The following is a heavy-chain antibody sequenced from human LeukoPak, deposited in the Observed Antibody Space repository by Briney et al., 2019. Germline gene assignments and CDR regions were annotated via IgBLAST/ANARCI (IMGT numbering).Heavy chain of an antibody. CDR3: ARLRQLWDFDY. V-gene: IGHV5-51*01. CDR1: GYSFTSYW. CDR2: IYPGDSDT. J-gene: IGHJ4*02. Sequence: GESLKISCKGSGYSFTSYWIGWVRQMPGKGPEWMGIIYPGDSDTRYSLSFQGQVTISADKSINTAYLQWSSLKASDTAMYYCARLRQLWDFDYWGQGTLVTVSS. D-gene: IGHD5-18*01.